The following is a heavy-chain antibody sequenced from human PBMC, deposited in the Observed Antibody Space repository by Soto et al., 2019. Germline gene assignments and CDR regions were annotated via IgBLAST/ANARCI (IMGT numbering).Heavy chain of an antibody. Sequence: PGGSLRLSCAASGFAFNNYAMTWVRQAPGKGLEWVSTISGSGGNTYYADSVKGRFTISRDNSKNTLYLQMNSLRAEDTALYFCAKYFRQGGVAAFGYWGSGTLVTVSS. D-gene: IGHD3-16*01. V-gene: IGHV3-23*01. CDR3: AKYFRQGGVAAFGY. J-gene: IGHJ4*02. CDR1: GFAFNNYA. CDR2: ISGSGGNT.